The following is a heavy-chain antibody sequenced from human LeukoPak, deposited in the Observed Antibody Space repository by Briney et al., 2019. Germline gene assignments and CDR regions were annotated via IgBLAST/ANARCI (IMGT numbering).Heavy chain of an antibody. J-gene: IGHJ4*02. V-gene: IGHV1-69*05. Sequence: SVKVSCKSSGGTFSSYAISWVRQAPGQGLEWMGGIIPIFGTANYAQKFQGRVTITTDESTSTAYMELSSLRSEDTAVYYCASWYYDSSGYFPDYWGQGTLVTVSS. CDR1: GGTFSSYA. D-gene: IGHD3-22*01. CDR3: ASWYYDSSGYFPDY. CDR2: IIPIFGTA.